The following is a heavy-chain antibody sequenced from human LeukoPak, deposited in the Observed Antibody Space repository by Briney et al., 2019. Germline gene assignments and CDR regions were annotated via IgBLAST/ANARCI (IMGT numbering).Heavy chain of an antibody. CDR3: ARVPRLYYYGPPNKNWFDP. CDR2: FDPEDGET. CDR1: GYTLTELS. D-gene: IGHD3-10*01. V-gene: IGHV1-24*01. Sequence: EASVKVSCKVSGYTLTELSMHWVRQAPGKGREWMGGFDPEDGETIYAQKFQGRVTMTEDTSTDTAYMELSSLRSEDTAVYYCARVPRLYYYGPPNKNWFDPWGQGTLVTVSS. J-gene: IGHJ5*02.